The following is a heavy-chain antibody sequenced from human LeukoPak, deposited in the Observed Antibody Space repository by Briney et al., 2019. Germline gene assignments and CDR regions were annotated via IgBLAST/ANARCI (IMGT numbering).Heavy chain of an antibody. CDR2: ISYDGSNK. CDR3: ARDQYKWSLIFDL. CDR1: GFTFSSYW. V-gene: IGHV3-30-3*01. J-gene: IGHJ2*01. D-gene: IGHD1-20*01. Sequence: PGGSLRLSCAASGFTFSSYWMHWVRQAPGKGLEWVAVISYDGSNKYYADSVKGRFTISRDNSKNTLYLQMNSLRAEDTAVYYCARDQYKWSLIFDLWGRGTLVTVSS.